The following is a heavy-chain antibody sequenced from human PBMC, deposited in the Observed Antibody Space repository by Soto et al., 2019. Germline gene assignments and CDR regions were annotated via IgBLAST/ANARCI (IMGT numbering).Heavy chain of an antibody. D-gene: IGHD2-21*02. V-gene: IGHV4-31*03. CDR3: ARGRRVVTAIERGYYFDY. J-gene: IGHJ4*02. Sequence: QVQLQESGPGLVKPSQTLSLTCTVSGGSISSGGYYWSWIRQHPGKGLEWIGYIYYSGSTYYNPSLKSGFTISVDTSKNPSSLKLSSVTAADTAVYYCARGRRVVTAIERGYYFDYWGQGTLVTVSS. CDR2: IYYSGST. CDR1: GGSISSGGYY.